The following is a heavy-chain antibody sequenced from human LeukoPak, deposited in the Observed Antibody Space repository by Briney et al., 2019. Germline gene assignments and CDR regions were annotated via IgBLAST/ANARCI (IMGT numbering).Heavy chain of an antibody. CDR2: VHLSGRT. CDR1: GGSVSSTNW. CDR3: AREGGPYRPLDY. J-gene: IGHJ4*02. V-gene: IGHV4-4*02. Sequence: SETLSLTCGVSGGSVSSTNWWTWVRQPPGEGLEWIGEVHLSGRTNYNPSLESRVTMSVDMSENHISLRLTSVTAADTAVYYCAREGGPYRPLDYSGQGTLVTVSS.